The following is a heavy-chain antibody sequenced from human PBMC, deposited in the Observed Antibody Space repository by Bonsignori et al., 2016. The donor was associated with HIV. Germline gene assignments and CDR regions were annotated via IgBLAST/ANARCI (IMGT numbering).Heavy chain of an antibody. D-gene: IGHD4-11*01. CDR3: TRAATVTPPFDY. J-gene: IGHJ4*02. CDR2: IRSKAYGGTT. V-gene: IGHV3-49*04. CDR1: GFTFGDYA. Sequence: GGSLRLSCTASGFTFGDYAMSWVRQAPGKGLEWVGFIRSKAYGGTTEYAASVKGRFTISRDDSKSIAYLQMNSLKTEDTAVYYCTRAATVTPPFDYWGQGTLVTVSS.